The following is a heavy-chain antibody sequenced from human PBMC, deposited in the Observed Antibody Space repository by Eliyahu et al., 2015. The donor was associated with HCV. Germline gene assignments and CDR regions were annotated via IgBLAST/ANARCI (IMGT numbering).Heavy chain of an antibody. CDR1: GGSIDSSNW. CDR3: ARIYCSGGSCYRRFDY. D-gene: IGHD2-15*01. J-gene: IGHJ4*02. Sequence: QVQLQESGPGLVKPSGTLSLTCAVSGGSIDSSNWWSWVRQPPGKGLEWIGELYHSGNTKYNPSLKSRVTISVDKSKNQFSLKLSSVTAADTAVYYCARIYCSGGSCYRRFDYWGQGILVTVSS. CDR2: LYHSGNT. V-gene: IGHV4-4*02.